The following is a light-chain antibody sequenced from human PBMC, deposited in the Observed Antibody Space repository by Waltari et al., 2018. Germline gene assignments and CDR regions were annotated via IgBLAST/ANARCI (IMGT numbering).Light chain of an antibody. CDR1: QSLVQSDGNTF. Sequence: DVVMTQSPLSLAVTLGQPASISCWSSQSLVQSDGNTFLNWFHQRPGQSPRRLIYKVSNRESGVPDRFSGSGSGTDFTLKISRVEAEDVGIFCCLQSSQWPYAFGQGTKLEIK. CDR3: LQSSQWPYA. CDR2: KVS. J-gene: IGKJ2*01. V-gene: IGKV2-30*02.